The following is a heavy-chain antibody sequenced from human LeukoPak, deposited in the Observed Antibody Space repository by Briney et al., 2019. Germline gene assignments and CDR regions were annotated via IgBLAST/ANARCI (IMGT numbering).Heavy chain of an antibody. CDR3: ARGGWELPYYYYYMDV. D-gene: IGHD1-26*01. Sequence: SETLSLTCTVSGGSIVSTNYYWGWLRQSPGKGLEWFGTIYYSGNTYYNPSLRSRVTISVDTSKNQFSLKLSSVTAADTAVYYCARGGWELPYYYYYMDVWGKGTTVTVSS. V-gene: IGHV4-39*07. CDR1: GGSIVSTNYY. CDR2: IYYSGNT. J-gene: IGHJ6*03.